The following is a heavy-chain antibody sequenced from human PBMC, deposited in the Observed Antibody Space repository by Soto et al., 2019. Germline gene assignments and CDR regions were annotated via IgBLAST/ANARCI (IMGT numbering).Heavy chain of an antibody. CDR3: AKDYSYHYDSSGYFSY. V-gene: IGHV3-23*01. Sequence: GGSLRLSCAASGFTFSSYAMSWVRQAPGKGLEWVSAISGSGGSTYYADSVKGRFTISRDNSKNTLYLQMNSLRAEDTAVYYCAKDYSYHYDSSGYFSYWGQGTLVTVSS. CDR2: ISGSGGST. J-gene: IGHJ4*02. D-gene: IGHD3-22*01. CDR1: GFTFSSYA.